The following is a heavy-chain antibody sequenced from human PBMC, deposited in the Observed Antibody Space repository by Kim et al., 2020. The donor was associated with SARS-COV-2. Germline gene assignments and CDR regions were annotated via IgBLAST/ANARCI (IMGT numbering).Heavy chain of an antibody. CDR2: ISNSGST. J-gene: IGHJ4*02. V-gene: IGHV4-31*03. D-gene: IGHD5-18*01. Sequence: SETLSLTCTVSGGSISSGDYYWSWIRQHPGKGLEWIGYISNSGSTYYNPSLKSRLTISVDTSEKQFSLTLSSVTAADTAVYYCARALRRYRYGGIDYWGQGTLVTVSS. CDR3: ARALRRYRYGGIDY. CDR1: GGSISSGDYY.